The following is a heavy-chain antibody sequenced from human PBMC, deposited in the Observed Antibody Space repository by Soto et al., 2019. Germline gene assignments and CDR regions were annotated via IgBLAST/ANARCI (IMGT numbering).Heavy chain of an antibody. CDR3: ARDRVTTRLGRSNWFDP. CDR2: IYYSGST. J-gene: IGHJ5*02. Sequence: PSETLSLTCTVSGGSISSGDYYWSWIRQPPGKGLEWIGYIYYSGSTYYNPSLKSRVTISVDTSKNQFSLKLSSVTAADTAVYYCARDRVTTRLGRSNWFDPWGQGTLVTVSS. CDR1: GGSISSGDYY. V-gene: IGHV4-30-4*01. D-gene: IGHD4-4*01.